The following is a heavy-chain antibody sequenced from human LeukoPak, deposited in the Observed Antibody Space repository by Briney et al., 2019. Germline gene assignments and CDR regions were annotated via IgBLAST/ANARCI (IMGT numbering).Heavy chain of an antibody. CDR1: GFTFSSYT. CDR3: VRRGPNNSGLDY. CDR2: ITSTSTYI. D-gene: IGHD5-12*01. J-gene: IGHJ4*02. Sequence: GGSLRLSCAASGFTFSSYTFFWVRQAPGKGLEWVASITSTSTYIYYADSVQGRFAVSRDNAKNSPYLQMNSLRAEDTAVFYCVRRGPNNSGLDYWGQGTLVTVSS. V-gene: IGHV3-21*01.